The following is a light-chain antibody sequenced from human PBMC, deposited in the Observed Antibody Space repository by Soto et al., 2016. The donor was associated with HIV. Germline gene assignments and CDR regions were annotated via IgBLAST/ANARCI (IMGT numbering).Light chain of an antibody. CDR1: ALPKQY. J-gene: IGLJ2*01. Sequence: SYELTRPPSVSVSPGQTARITCSGDALPKQYAYWYQQKPGQAPVLVIYKDSERPSGIPERFSGSSSGTTVTLTISGVQAEDEADYYCQSADSSGSYVLFGGGTKLTVL. CDR2: KDS. V-gene: IGLV3-25*03. CDR3: QSADSSGSYVL.